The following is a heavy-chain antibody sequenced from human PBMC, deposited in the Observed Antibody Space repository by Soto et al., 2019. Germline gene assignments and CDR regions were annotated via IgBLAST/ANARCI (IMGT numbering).Heavy chain of an antibody. CDR1: GYSFAGYW. V-gene: IGHV5-10-1*01. CDR2: IDPSDSQT. CDR3: ARQIYDSDTGPNFQYHFDS. Sequence: RGESLKISCKGSGYSFAGYWITWVRQKPGKGLEWMGRIDPSDSQTYYSPSFRGHVTISVTKSITTVFLQWSSLRASDTAMYYCARQIYDSDTGPNFQYHFDSWGKGTQVTVS. D-gene: IGHD3-22*01. J-gene: IGHJ4*02.